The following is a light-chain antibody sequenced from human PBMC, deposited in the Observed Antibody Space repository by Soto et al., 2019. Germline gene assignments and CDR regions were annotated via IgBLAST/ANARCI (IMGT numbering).Light chain of an antibody. J-gene: IGKJ1*01. CDR2: MIS. Sequence: DIVMTQTPLSSPVTLGQPASISCRSSQSLVHTNGNTYLSWYHQRPGQPPRLLLYMISNRLSGVPDRFSGSGAGTEFILKISTVEADDVGVYFCMQGSQSPWTFGQGTRVEI. CDR3: MQGSQSPWT. V-gene: IGKV2-24*01. CDR1: QSLVHTNGNTY.